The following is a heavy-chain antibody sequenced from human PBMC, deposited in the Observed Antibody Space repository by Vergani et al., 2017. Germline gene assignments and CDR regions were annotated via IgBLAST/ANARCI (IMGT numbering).Heavy chain of an antibody. J-gene: IGHJ4*02. D-gene: IGHD3-22*01. Sequence: EVQLLESGGGLVQPGGSLRLSCAASGFTFSSYAMSWVRQAPGKGLEWVSAISGSGGSTYYADSVKGRFTIYRDNSKNTLYLQMNSLRAEDTAVYYCAKKMSPRITMIVVVDRFDYWGQGTLVTVSS. V-gene: IGHV3-23*01. CDR1: GFTFSSYA. CDR3: AKKMSPRITMIVVVDRFDY. CDR2: ISGSGGST.